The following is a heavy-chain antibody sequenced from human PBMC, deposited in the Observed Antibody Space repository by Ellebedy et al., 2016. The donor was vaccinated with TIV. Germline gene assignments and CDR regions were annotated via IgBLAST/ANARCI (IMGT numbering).Heavy chain of an antibody. CDR2: IYPSDSET. J-gene: IGHJ3*02. CDR1: GYTFTSSW. V-gene: IGHV5-51*01. D-gene: IGHD4-23*01. Sequence: ASVKVSCKGSGYTFTSSWIGWVRQMPGKGLEWMGIIYPSDSETRYSPSFEGQVAISADKSTSTAFLQLSSLKASDTAMYYCASSSGNSAYDAFDIWGQGTLVTVSS. CDR3: ASSSGNSAYDAFDI.